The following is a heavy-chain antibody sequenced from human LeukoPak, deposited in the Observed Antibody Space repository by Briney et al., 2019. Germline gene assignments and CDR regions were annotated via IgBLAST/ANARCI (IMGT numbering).Heavy chain of an antibody. CDR2: ISYDGSNK. D-gene: IGHD5-18*01. CDR1: GFTFSSYG. CDR3: AKGSGYSYGFGY. J-gene: IGHJ4*02. Sequence: GGSLRLSCAASGFTFSSYGMHWVRQAPGKGLEWVAVISYDGSNKYYADSVKGRFAISRDNSKNTLYLQMNSLRAEDTAVYYCAKGSGYSYGFGYWGQGTLVTVSS. V-gene: IGHV3-30*18.